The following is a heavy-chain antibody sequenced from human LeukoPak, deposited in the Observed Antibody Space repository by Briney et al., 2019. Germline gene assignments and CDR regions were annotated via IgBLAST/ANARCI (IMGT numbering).Heavy chain of an antibody. CDR3: ARDRSDSSGYYYHGWFDP. CDR2: IYYSGST. V-gene: IGHV4-59*12. CDR1: GFTFSSYG. D-gene: IGHD3-22*01. J-gene: IGHJ5*02. Sequence: GSLRLSCAASGFTFSSYGMHWVRQAPGKGLEWIGYIYYSGSTYYNPSLKSRVTISLDTPKNQLSLKLNSVTAADTAVYYCARDRSDSSGYYYHGWFDPWGRGTLVTVSS.